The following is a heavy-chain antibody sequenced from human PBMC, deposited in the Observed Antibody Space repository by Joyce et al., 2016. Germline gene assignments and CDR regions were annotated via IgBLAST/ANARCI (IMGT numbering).Heavy chain of an antibody. CDR3: ATATGVAGQELYFHH. Sequence: QVQLVESGGGVVQPGRSLRLSCAAAGFTFTSHAMHWVRQAPGKGVEWVAGISYDGSTKNYADSVKGRFTISRDNSKNTLYLQMNSLRAEETAVYFCATATGVAGQELYFHHWGQGTLVTVSS. V-gene: IGHV3-30-3*01. CDR2: ISYDGSTK. D-gene: IGHD6-19*01. CDR1: GFTFTSHA. J-gene: IGHJ1*01.